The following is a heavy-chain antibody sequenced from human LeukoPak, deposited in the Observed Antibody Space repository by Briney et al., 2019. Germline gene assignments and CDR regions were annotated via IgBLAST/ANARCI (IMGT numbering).Heavy chain of an antibody. CDR3: AREIGGSVWRRDGMDV. J-gene: IGHJ6*02. D-gene: IGHD6-19*01. Sequence: QAGGSLRLSCAASGFTFSSYAMHWVRQAPGKGLEWVAVISYNGSNKYYADSVKGRFTISRDNSKNTLYLQMNSLRAEDTAVYYCAREIGGSVWRRDGMDVWGQGTTVTVSS. CDR1: GFTFSSYA. V-gene: IGHV3-30-3*01. CDR2: ISYNGSNK.